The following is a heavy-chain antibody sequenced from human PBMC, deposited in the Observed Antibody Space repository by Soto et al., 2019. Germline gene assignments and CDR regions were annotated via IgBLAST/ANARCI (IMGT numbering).Heavy chain of an antibody. Sequence: PSQTLSLTCAISGDSVSSNSVVWSWIRQSPSRGLEWLGRTYYRSKWYNDYAASVKSRITINPDTSKNQFSLQLDSVTPEDTAVYYCARASPGDFDWSNLGVWGQGTLVTVSS. CDR2: TYYRSKWYN. V-gene: IGHV6-1*01. CDR1: GDSVSSNSVV. J-gene: IGHJ4*02. D-gene: IGHD3-9*01. CDR3: ARASPGDFDWSNLGV.